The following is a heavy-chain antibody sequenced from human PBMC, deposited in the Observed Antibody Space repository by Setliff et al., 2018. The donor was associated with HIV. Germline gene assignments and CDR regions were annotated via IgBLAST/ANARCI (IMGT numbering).Heavy chain of an antibody. CDR3: ARRVPPIPSGDLDY. V-gene: IGHV1-2*02. J-gene: IGHJ4*02. D-gene: IGHD4-17*01. CDR1: GYTFTGYY. Sequence: GASVKVSCKASGYTFTGYYMHWVRQAPGQGLEWMGWINPNSGGTDYAQKFQGRVTMTRDTSISTAYMEQSRLRSDDTAVYYCARRVPPIPSGDLDYWGQGTLVTVSS. CDR2: INPNSGGT.